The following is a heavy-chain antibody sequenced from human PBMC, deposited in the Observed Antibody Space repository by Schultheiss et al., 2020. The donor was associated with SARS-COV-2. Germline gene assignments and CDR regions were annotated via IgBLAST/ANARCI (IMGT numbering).Heavy chain of an antibody. J-gene: IGHJ4*02. CDR2: MNPDSGNT. D-gene: IGHD2/OR15-2a*01. CDR3: ARGGNSPGN. CDR1: GGTFSSYT. V-gene: IGHV1-8*02. Sequence: ASVKVSCKASGGTFSSYTISWVRQAPGQGLEWMGWMNPDSGNTGYAQKFQGRVTMTRNTSISTAYMELSSLRSEDTAVYYCARGGNSPGNWGQGTLVTVSS.